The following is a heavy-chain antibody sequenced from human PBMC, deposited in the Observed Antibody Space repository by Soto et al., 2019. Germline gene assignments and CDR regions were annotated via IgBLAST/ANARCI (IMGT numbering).Heavy chain of an antibody. CDR2: ISSTATYT. J-gene: IGHJ4*02. CDR3: ARARLVVEGRFDY. V-gene: IGHV3-11*06. Sequence: GGALRLSCAVSGFSFSDYYMKWIRQGPGKGLEWLSYISSTATYTNYADSVRGRFTISRDSAKNSLYLDMNGLRAEDTAVYYCARARLVVEGRFDYWGQGTLVTVSS. CDR1: GFSFSDYY. D-gene: IGHD3-22*01.